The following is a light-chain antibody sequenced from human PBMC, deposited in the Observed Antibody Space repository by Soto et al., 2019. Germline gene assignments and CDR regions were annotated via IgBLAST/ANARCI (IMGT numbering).Light chain of an antibody. CDR3: QQYGTSPLT. CDR2: GTS. CDR1: QSMSSSY. V-gene: IGKV3-20*01. Sequence: EIVLTQSPGTLSLSPGERATLSCRASQSMSSSYLAWYQQKPGLAPRLLIYGTSSRAPGIPDRFSGTGSGTDFTLTISRLEPEYFAVYFCQQYGTSPLTFGGGTKVEIK. J-gene: IGKJ4*01.